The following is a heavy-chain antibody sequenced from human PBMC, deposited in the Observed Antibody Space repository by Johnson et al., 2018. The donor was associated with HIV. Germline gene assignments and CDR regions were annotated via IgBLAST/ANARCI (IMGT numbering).Heavy chain of an antibody. CDR3: ARAYSYGAFDI. CDR1: GFTVSTNY. J-gene: IGHJ3*02. Sequence: VQLVESGGGLVQPGGSLRLSCASGFTVSTNYMSWVRQAPGKGLEWVSVIYSGDTTYYADSVKGRFTISRDNSKNTLYLQMNSLRAEDTAVYYCARAYSYGAFDICGLGTKVTVSS. D-gene: IGHD5-18*01. V-gene: IGHV3-66*01. CDR2: IYSGDTT.